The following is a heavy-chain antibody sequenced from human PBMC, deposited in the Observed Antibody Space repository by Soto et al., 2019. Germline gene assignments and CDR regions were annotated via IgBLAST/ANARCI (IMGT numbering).Heavy chain of an antibody. V-gene: IGHV4-39*01. J-gene: IGHJ3*02. Sequence: SETLSLTCTFSGFSISSSIDYWGWIRQPPGKGLEWIGSIYYSGSTYYNPSLKSRVTISVDTSKNQFSLKLSSVTAADTAVYYCARQELDIVVVVAATALDAFDIWGQGTMVTVS. D-gene: IGHD2-15*01. CDR1: GFSISSSIDY. CDR2: IYYSGST. CDR3: ARQELDIVVVVAATALDAFDI.